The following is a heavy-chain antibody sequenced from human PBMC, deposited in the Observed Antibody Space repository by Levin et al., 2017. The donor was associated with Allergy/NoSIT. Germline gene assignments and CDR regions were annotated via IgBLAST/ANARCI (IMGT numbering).Heavy chain of an antibody. Sequence: GGSLRLSCAASGFIFSSYAMSWVRQAPGKGLEWVSAISGSSGRTYYADSMKGRFTISRDNSKNTLYLQMNSLRAEDTAVYYCAKQTAGTDYYYYGMDVWGQGTTVTVSS. V-gene: IGHV3-23*01. CDR1: GFIFSSYA. J-gene: IGHJ6*02. D-gene: IGHD6-13*01. CDR2: ISGSSGRT. CDR3: AKQTAGTDYYYYGMDV.